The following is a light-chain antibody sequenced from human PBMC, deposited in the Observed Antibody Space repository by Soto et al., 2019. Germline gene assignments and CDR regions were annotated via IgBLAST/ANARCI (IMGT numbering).Light chain of an antibody. J-gene: IGLJ3*02. CDR2: GNS. Sequence: QSALTQPPSVSGAPGRRVTISCTGSSSNIGADYDVHWYRQLPGTAPKLLIYGNSNRPSGVPDRFSGSKSGTSASLAITGLQAEDEGDYYCQSYDSSLSGHWVFGGGTKLTVL. CDR1: SSNIGADYD. V-gene: IGLV1-40*01. CDR3: QSYDSSLSGHWV.